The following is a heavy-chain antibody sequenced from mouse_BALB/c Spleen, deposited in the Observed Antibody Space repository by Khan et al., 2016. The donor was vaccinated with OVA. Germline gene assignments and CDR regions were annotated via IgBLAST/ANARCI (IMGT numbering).Heavy chain of an antibody. V-gene: IGHV3-2*02. CDR1: GYSITSDYA. J-gene: IGHJ4*01. Sequence: EVQLVESGPGLVKPSQSLSLTCTVAGYSITSDYAWNWIRQFPGNKLEWMGYITYSGGTSYNPSLKSRISITRDTSKNQFFLQLNTVTTEDTASYTCARSGTYYYAMDYWGQGTSVTVSS. CDR3: ARSGTYYYAMDY. D-gene: IGHD3-1*01. CDR2: ITYSGGT.